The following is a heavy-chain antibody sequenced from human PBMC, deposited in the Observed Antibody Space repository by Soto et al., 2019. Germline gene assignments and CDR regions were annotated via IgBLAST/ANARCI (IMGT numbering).Heavy chain of an antibody. Sequence: QVQLQQWGAGLLKPSETLSLTCAVYGGSFSGYYWSWIRQPPGKGMEWIGEINHSGSTNYNPSLKRRVTISVDHAKNQLARKLSSVTAADTAVYYCARGKGLLLRFGELHPHNYRGQGTLVTVSS. D-gene: IGHD3-10*01. CDR1: GGSFSGYY. V-gene: IGHV4-34*01. CDR3: ARGKGLLLRFGELHPHNY. CDR2: INHSGST. J-gene: IGHJ4*02.